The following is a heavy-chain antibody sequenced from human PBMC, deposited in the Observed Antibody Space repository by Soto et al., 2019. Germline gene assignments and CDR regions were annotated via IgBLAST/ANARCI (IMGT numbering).Heavy chain of an antibody. CDR3: ARDRYCSGGSCYTPRESWFDP. Sequence: ASVKVSCKASGYTFTSYDINWVRQATGQGLEWMGWMNPNSGNTGYAQKFQGRVTMTRNTSISTAYMELSSLRSEDTAVYYCARDRYCSGGSCYTPRESWFDPWGQGTLVTVS. V-gene: IGHV1-8*01. CDR2: MNPNSGNT. CDR1: GYTFTSYD. D-gene: IGHD2-15*01. J-gene: IGHJ5*02.